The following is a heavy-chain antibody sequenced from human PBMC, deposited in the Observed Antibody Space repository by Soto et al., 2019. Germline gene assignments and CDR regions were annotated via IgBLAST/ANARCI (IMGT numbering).Heavy chain of an antibody. Sequence: SETLSLTCTVSGGSISSYYWSWIRQPPGKGLEWIGYIYYSGSTNYNPSLKSRVTISVDTSKNQFSLKLSSVTAADTAVYYCARRYRIAVAGKGFDYWGQGTLVTVSS. D-gene: IGHD6-19*01. J-gene: IGHJ4*02. CDR2: IYYSGST. CDR3: ARRYRIAVAGKGFDY. V-gene: IGHV4-59*01. CDR1: GGSISSYY.